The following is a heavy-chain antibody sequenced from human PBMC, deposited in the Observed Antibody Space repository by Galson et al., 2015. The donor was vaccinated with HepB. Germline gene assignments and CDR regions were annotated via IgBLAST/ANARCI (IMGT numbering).Heavy chain of an antibody. CDR1: GYTFTGYY. CDR2: IDPNSGGT. CDR3: ARDGRIAVADFYYGMDV. J-gene: IGHJ6*02. Sequence: SVKVSCKASGYTFTGYYMHWVRQAPGQGLEWMGWIDPNSGGTNYAQKFQGRVTMTRDTSISTAYMELSRLRSDDTAVYYCARDGRIAVADFYYGMDVWGQGTTVTVSS. D-gene: IGHD6-19*01. V-gene: IGHV1-2*02.